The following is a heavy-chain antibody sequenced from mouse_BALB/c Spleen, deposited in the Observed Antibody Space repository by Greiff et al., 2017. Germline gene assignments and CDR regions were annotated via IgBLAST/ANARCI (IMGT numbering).Heavy chain of an antibody. D-gene: IGHD1-1*01. CDR3: TIQTTVVAVDY. CDR1: GYTFTSFW. J-gene: IGHJ2*01. Sequence: QVQLQQPGAELVKPGASVKLSCQASGYTFTSFWIHWVKLRPGQGFEWIGEINPSNGGTNYNEKFKRKATLTVDKSSSTAYMQLSSLTSEDSAVYYCTIQTTVVAVDYWGQGTTLTVSS. V-gene: IGHV1S16*01. CDR2: INPSNGGT.